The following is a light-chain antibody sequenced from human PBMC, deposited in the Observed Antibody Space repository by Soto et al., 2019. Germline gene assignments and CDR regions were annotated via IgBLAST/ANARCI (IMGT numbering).Light chain of an antibody. J-gene: IGKJ4*01. CDR1: QSVSSY. CDR3: QQRSNWPPT. CDR2: DAS. Sequence: EIVLTQSPATLSLSPGERATLSCRASQSVSSYLAWYQQRPGQAPRLLIYDASKRATGIPAKFSGSGSGTDFTLTISTLEPEDFAVYYCQQRSNWPPTXGXGTKVEIK. V-gene: IGKV3-11*01.